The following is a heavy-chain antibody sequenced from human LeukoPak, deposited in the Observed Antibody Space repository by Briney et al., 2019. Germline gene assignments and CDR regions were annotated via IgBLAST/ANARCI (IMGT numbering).Heavy chain of an antibody. D-gene: IGHD2-2*01. Sequence: GGSLRLSCAAAGFTFSNYSMNWVRQAPGKGLEWVSYISSSSSIKYYADSVKGRFTISRDNAKNSLYLQMNSLRDEDTAVYYCASSKGHLDYWGQGTLVTVSS. J-gene: IGHJ4*02. CDR3: ASSKGHLDY. V-gene: IGHV3-48*02. CDR2: ISSSSSIK. CDR1: GFTFSNYS.